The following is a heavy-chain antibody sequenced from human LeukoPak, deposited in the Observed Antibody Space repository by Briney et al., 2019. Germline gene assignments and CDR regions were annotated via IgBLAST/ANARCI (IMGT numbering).Heavy chain of an antibody. CDR2: ISYDGSNK. Sequence: GGSLRLSCEASGFIFTTYTIHWVRQAPGKGLEWVAIISYDGSNKYYADSVKGRFTISRDNSKNTLSLQMNSLRAEDTAVYYCARVSVLPYDILTGSLDYWGQGTLVTVSS. V-gene: IGHV3-30*04. J-gene: IGHJ4*02. CDR3: ARVSVLPYDILTGSLDY. D-gene: IGHD3-9*01. CDR1: GFIFTTYT.